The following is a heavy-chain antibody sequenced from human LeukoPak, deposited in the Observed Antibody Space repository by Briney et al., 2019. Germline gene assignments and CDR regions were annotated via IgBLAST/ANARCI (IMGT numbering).Heavy chain of an antibody. V-gene: IGHV6-1*01. J-gene: IGHJ5*02. CDR3: ASIFRAGDYGDNWFDP. D-gene: IGHD4-17*01. CDR1: GDSVSSNSAA. CDR2: TYYRSKWYN. Sequence: SQTLSLTCAISGDSVSSNSAAWHWIRQSPSRGLEWLGRTYYRSKWYNDYAISVKSRITINPDTSKNQFSLQLNSVSPEDTAVYYCASIFRAGDYGDNWFDPWGQGTLVTVSS.